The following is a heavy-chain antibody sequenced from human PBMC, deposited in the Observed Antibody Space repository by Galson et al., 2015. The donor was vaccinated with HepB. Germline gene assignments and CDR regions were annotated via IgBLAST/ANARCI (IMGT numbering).Heavy chain of an antibody. Sequence: SVKVSYKASGYTFTSYGISWVRQAPGQGLEWMGWISAYNGNTNYAQKLQGRVTMTTDTSTSTAYMELRSLRSDDTAVYYCARDPLGYCSGGSCYKNGYYYYGMDVWGQGTTVTVSS. CDR3: ARDPLGYCSGGSCYKNGYYYYGMDV. CDR1: GYTFTSYG. D-gene: IGHD2-15*01. J-gene: IGHJ6*02. V-gene: IGHV1-18*01. CDR2: ISAYNGNT.